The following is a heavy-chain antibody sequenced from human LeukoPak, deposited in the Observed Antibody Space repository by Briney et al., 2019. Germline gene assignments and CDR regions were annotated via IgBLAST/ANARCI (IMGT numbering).Heavy chain of an antibody. D-gene: IGHD3-10*01. CDR2: ISGSGGST. CDR3: AKGIWFGELFGGFDY. CDR1: GFTFSSYA. Sequence: GGSLRLSCAASGFTFSSYAMSWVRQAPGKGLEWVSAISGSGGSTYYADSVKDRFTISRDNSKNTLYLQMNSLRAEDTAVYYCAKGIWFGELFGGFDYWGQGTLVTVSS. V-gene: IGHV3-23*01. J-gene: IGHJ4*02.